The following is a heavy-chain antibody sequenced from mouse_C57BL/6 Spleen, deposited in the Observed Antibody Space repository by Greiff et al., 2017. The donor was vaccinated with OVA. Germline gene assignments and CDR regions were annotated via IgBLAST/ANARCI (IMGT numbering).Heavy chain of an antibody. CDR1: GYTFTAYE. V-gene: IGHV1-15*01. J-gene: IGHJ2*01. CDR2: IDPETGGT. CDR3: TRDGYYY. Sequence: VQLQQSGAELVRPGASVTLSCKASGYTFTAYEMHWVKQTPVHGLEWIGAIDPETGGTAYNQKFKGKAILTADKSSSTAYMELRSLTSEDSAVYYCTRDGYYYWGQGTTLTVSS. D-gene: IGHD2-3*01.